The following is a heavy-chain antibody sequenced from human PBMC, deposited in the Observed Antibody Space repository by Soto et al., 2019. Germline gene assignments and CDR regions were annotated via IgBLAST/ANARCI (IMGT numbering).Heavy chain of an antibody. CDR2: INHSGST. Sequence: PSETLSLTCAVYGGSFSGYYWSWIRQPPGKGLEWIGEINHSGSTNYNPSLKSRVTISVDTSKNQFSLKLSSVTAADTAVYYCARYGSGSYLYNYYGMDVWGQGTTVTVSS. D-gene: IGHD3-10*01. CDR3: ARYGSGSYLYNYYGMDV. J-gene: IGHJ6*02. V-gene: IGHV4-34*01. CDR1: GGSFSGYY.